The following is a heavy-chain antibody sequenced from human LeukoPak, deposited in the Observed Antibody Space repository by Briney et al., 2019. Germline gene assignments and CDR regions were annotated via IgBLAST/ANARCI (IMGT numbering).Heavy chain of an antibody. D-gene: IGHD5-18*01. CDR3: AREWTAMAPYWYFDL. CDR2: IYYSGST. V-gene: IGHV4-59*01. J-gene: IGHJ2*01. Sequence: PSETLSLTCTVSGGSISSYYWSWTRQPPGKGLEWIGYIYYSGSTNYNPSLKSRVTISVDTSKNQFSLKLSSVTAADTAVYYCAREWTAMAPYWYFDLWGRGTLVTVSS. CDR1: GGSISSYY.